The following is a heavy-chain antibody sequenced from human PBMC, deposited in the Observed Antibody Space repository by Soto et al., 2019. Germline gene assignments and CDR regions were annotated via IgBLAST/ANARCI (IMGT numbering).Heavy chain of an antibody. J-gene: IGHJ6*02. CDR2: IIPIFGTA. CDR1: GYTFSSYA. V-gene: IGHV1-69*06. Sequence: SLKVSCKSSGYTFSSYAISCVRHTPGQGLELMGGIIPIFGTANYAQKFQGRVTITADKSTSTAYMELSSLRSEDTAVYYCARNTYYYDSSGYYYYYYGMDVWGQGTTVTVSS. D-gene: IGHD3-22*01. CDR3: ARNTYYYDSSGYYYYYYGMDV.